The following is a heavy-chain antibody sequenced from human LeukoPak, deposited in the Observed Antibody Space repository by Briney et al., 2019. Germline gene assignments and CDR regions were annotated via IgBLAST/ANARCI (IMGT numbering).Heavy chain of an antibody. V-gene: IGHV3-7*01. CDR2: INQDGSDK. CDR3: ARDCSSTSCYIWGDYFDY. Sequence: GGSLRLSCAASGFTFGTFWMNGVRQAPGKGLEWVANINQDGSDKYYMDSVKGRFTISRDNANNSLYLQMNSLRVEDTAIYYCARDCSSTSCYIWGDYFDYWGHGTLVTVSS. J-gene: IGHJ4*01. D-gene: IGHD2-2*01. CDR1: GFTFGTFW.